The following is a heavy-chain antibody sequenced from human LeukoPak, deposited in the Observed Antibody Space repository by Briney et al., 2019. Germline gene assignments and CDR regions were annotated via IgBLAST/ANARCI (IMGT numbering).Heavy chain of an antibody. CDR2: IYYSEST. J-gene: IGHJ4*02. Sequence: SETLSLTCTVSGGSTGSSSYYWGWIRQPPGNGLEWIGSIYYSESTYSNPSLKSRVTISVDTSKNQFSLKLSSVTAADTAVYYCARLQKGGYADHFQSDYWGQGTLVTVSS. CDR1: GGSTGSSSYY. V-gene: IGHV4-39*01. CDR3: ARLQKGGYADHFQSDY. D-gene: IGHD3-16*01.